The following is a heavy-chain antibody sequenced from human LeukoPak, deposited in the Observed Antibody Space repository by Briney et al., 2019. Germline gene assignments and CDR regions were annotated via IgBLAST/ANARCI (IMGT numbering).Heavy chain of an antibody. Sequence: SETLFLTCTVSGGSISSYYWSWIRQPPGKGLEWIGYIYYSGSTNYNPSLKSRVTISVDTSKNQFSLKLSPVTAADTAVYYCAREDCSGGSCYTKYTNHAFDIWGQGTMVTVSS. CDR1: GGSISSYY. D-gene: IGHD2-15*01. CDR3: AREDCSGGSCYTKYTNHAFDI. V-gene: IGHV4-59*01. J-gene: IGHJ3*02. CDR2: IYYSGST.